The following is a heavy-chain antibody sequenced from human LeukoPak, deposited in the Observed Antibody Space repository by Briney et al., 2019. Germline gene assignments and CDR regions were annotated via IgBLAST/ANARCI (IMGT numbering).Heavy chain of an antibody. J-gene: IGHJ3*02. CDR1: GGSISSGSYY. V-gene: IGHV4-61*02. CDR3: ARGGPGAFDI. CDR2: IYTSGST. Sequence: SETLSLTCTVSGGSISSGSYYWSWIRQPAGKGLEWIGRIYTSGSTNYNPSLKSRVTISVDTSKNQFSLKLSSVTAADTAVYYCARGGPGAFDIWGQGTMVTVSS.